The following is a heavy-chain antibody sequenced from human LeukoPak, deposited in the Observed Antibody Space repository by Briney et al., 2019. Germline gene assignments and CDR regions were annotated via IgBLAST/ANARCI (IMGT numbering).Heavy chain of an antibody. CDR3: TRGIRWELLFNF. J-gene: IGHJ4*02. V-gene: IGHV3-48*04. Sequence: AGGSLRLSCAASGLTFSDYGMNWVRQAPGKGLEWISYMSSSSNTIHYADSVKGRFTISRDNAKNSLFLQMDSLRVEDTAVYYCTRGIRWELLFNFWGQGSLVIVSS. CDR2: MSSSSNTI. D-gene: IGHD1-26*01. CDR1: GLTFSDYG.